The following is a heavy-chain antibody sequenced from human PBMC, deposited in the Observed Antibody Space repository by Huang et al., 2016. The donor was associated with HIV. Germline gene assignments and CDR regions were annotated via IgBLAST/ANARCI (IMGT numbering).Heavy chain of an antibody. J-gene: IGHJ4*02. CDR3: ARARGYYDSSVSYYFDY. CDR1: GGTFSSYA. CDR2: IIPIFGTA. V-gene: IGHV1-69*13. Sequence: QVQLVQSGAEVKKPGSSVKVSCKASGGTFSSYAISWVRQAPGQGLEWVGGIIPIFGTANYAQKFQGRVTITADESTSTAYMELSSLRSEDTAVYYWARARGYYDSSVSYYFDYWGQGTLVTVSS. D-gene: IGHD3-22*01.